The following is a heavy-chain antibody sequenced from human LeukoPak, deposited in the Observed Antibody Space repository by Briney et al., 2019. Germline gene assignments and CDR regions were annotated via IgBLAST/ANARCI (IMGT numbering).Heavy chain of an antibody. Sequence: SQTLSLTCTVSGGSISSGNYYWSWIRQPAGKGLEWIGRIYTSGSTNYNPSLKSRVTISVDTSKNQFSLKLSSVTAADTAVYYCARGKFGGSGSCYSPKVFFDYWGQGTLVTVSS. CDR3: ARGKFGGSGSCYSPKVFFDY. CDR2: IYTSGST. J-gene: IGHJ4*02. CDR1: GGSISSGNYY. V-gene: IGHV4-61*02. D-gene: IGHD3-10*01.